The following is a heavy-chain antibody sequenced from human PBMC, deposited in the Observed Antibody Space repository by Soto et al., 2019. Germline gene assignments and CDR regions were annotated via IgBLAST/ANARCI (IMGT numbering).Heavy chain of an antibody. Sequence: SETLSLTCTVSGGSISSYYWSWIRQPPGKGLEWIGYIYYSGSTNYNPSLKSRVTISVDTSKNQFSLKLSSVTAADTAVYYCARGYYDILTGYYNDAFDIWGQGTMVTVSS. CDR2: IYYSGST. J-gene: IGHJ3*02. D-gene: IGHD3-9*01. CDR3: ARGYYDILTGYYNDAFDI. CDR1: GGSISSYY. V-gene: IGHV4-59*08.